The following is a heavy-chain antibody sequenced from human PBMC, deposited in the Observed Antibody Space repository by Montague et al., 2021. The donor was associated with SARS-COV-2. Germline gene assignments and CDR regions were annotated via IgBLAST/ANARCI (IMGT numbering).Heavy chain of an antibody. Sequence: TLSLTCTVSGGSISRDGYYYTWIRQYPGKGREWIGNIHDTGRTNYKSSLRSRITMSVDTSKNQFSLKLTSVTAAATAVYYCARALEYGNASGYFDYWGQGTLVTVSS. J-gene: IGHJ4*02. CDR1: GGSISRDGYY. CDR3: ARALEYGNASGYFDY. V-gene: IGHV4-31*03. D-gene: IGHD1-1*01. CDR2: IHDTGRT.